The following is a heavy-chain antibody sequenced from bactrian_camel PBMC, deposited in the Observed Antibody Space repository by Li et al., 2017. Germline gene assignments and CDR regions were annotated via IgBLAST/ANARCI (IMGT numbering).Heavy chain of an antibody. J-gene: IGHJ4*01. Sequence: HVQLVESGGDLVQPGGSLRLSCTSSEFASSHITWIRLSPGKGLEWVSTIGTDTSNPLYVDSVKGRFTITRDNAKNTLYLQMNSLKTEDTALYYCVTWGNYWGQGTQVTVS. CDR2: IGTDTSNP. V-gene: IGHV3-2*01. CDR3: VTWGNY. D-gene: IGHD5*01. CDR1: EFASSH.